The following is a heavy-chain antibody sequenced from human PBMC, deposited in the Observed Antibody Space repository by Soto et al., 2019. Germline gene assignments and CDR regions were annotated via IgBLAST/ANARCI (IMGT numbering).Heavy chain of an antibody. CDR2: INHSGST. CDR1: GGSFSGYY. CDR3: ARWAKAYYYYGMDV. V-gene: IGHV4-34*01. J-gene: IGHJ6*02. Sequence: PSETLSLTCAVYGGSFSGYYWSWIRQPPGKGLEWIGEINHSGSTNYNPSLKSRVTISVDTSKNQFSLKLSSVTAADTAVYYCARWAKAYYYYGMDVWGQGTTVTVSS.